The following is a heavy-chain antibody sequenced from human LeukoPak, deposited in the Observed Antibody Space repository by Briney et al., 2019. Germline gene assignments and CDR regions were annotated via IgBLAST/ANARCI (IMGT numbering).Heavy chain of an antibody. CDR2: IKSKRGGETT. D-gene: IGHD3-10*01. J-gene: IGHJ4*02. CDR1: GFTFSDAW. Sequence: GGSLRLSCAASGFTFSDAWMTWVRQAPGKGLEWVGRIKSKRGGETTDYAAPVEGRFTISRDDSKNTVYLQMNSLKTEDTAVYYCAKSVGSGSYYNNDCWGQGTLVTVSS. V-gene: IGHV3-15*01. CDR3: AKSVGSGSYYNNDC.